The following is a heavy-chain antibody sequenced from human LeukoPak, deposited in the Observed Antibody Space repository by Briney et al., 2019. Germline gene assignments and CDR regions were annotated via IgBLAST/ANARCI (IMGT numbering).Heavy chain of an antibody. Sequence: GGSLRLSCAASGFTFSSYSMNWVRQAPGKGLEWVSVIYSGGSTYYADSVKGRFTISRDNSKNTLYLQMNSLRAEDTAVYYCAGAASTRRTHWFDPWGQGTLVTVSS. V-gene: IGHV3-66*01. CDR3: AGAASTRRTHWFDP. J-gene: IGHJ5*02. CDR2: IYSGGST. CDR1: GFTFSSYS. D-gene: IGHD1-1*01.